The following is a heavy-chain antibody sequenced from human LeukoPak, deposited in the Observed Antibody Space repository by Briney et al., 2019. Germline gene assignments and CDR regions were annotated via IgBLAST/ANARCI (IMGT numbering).Heavy chain of an antibody. J-gene: IGHJ6*02. CDR1: GGSISSGGYY. CDR3: ARVFGTGLNYGMDV. V-gene: IGHV4-31*11. Sequence: SETLSLTCAVSGGSISSGGYYWSWIRQHPGKGLEWIGYIYYSGSTYYNPSLKSRVTISVDTSKNQFSLKLSSVTAADTAVYYCARVFGTGLNYGMDVWGQGTTVTVSS. D-gene: IGHD3-10*02. CDR2: IYYSGST.